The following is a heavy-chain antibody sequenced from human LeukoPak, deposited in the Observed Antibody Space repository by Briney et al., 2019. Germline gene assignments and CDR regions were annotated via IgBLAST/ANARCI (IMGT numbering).Heavy chain of an antibody. CDR3: GGDYYDSSGEVGAFDI. D-gene: IGHD3-22*01. J-gene: IGHJ3*02. CDR1: GFIFGDYA. Sequence: GSLRLSCTASGFIFGDYAMSWVRQAPGKGLEWIGYIYYSGSTNYNPSLKSRVTISVDTSKNQFSLKLSSVTAADTAVYYCGGDYYDSSGEVGAFDIWGQGTMVTVSS. V-gene: IGHV4-59*01. CDR2: IYYSGST.